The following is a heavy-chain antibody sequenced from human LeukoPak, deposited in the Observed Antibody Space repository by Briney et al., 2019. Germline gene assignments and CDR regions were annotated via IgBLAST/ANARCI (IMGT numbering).Heavy chain of an antibody. CDR2: ISGSGGST. V-gene: IGHV3-23*01. CDR1: GFTFSSYA. Sequence: GGSLRLSCAASGFTFSSYAMSWVRQAPGKGLEWVSAISGSGGSTYYADSAKGRFTISRDNSKNTLYLQMNSLRAEDTAVYYCAKGDDYGDLVDYWGQGTLVTVSS. CDR3: AKGDDYGDLVDY. J-gene: IGHJ4*02. D-gene: IGHD4-17*01.